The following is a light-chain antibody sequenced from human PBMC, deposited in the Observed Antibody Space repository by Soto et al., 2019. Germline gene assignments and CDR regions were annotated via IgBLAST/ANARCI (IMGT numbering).Light chain of an antibody. V-gene: IGKV1-17*01. Sequence: DIQMTQSPSSLSASVGDRVTITCRASQGIRNALAWYQHKPGKAPKRLIYAASSLHSGVPSRFSGSGSGTEFALTISSLQPEDFATYYCLQHNTSPRTFGQGTKVEFK. CDR1: QGIRNA. J-gene: IGKJ1*01. CDR2: AAS. CDR3: LQHNTSPRT.